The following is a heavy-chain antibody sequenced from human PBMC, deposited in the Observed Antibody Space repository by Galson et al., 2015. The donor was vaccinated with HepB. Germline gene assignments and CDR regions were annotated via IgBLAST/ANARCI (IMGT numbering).Heavy chain of an antibody. CDR3: AKPISGSYPIAFDY. V-gene: IGHV3-23*01. Sequence: SLRLSCAASGFTFSNYAMSWVRQAPGKGLEWVSAMSGSGGSIYYADSVKGRFTISRDNSKNTLYLQMNSLRGEDTAVYYCAKPISGSYPIAFDYWGQGTLVTVSS. D-gene: IGHD1-26*01. CDR1: GFTFSNYA. CDR2: MSGSGGSI. J-gene: IGHJ4*02.